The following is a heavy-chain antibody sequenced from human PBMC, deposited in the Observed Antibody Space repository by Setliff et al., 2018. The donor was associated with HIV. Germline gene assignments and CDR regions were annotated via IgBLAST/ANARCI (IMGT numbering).Heavy chain of an antibody. Sequence: ASVKVSCKTSGYTFTDYYIHWVRQAPGQGLEWMGWIYPNTGGTNYAQKFQGRVTMTRDTSISTAYMELSRLRSEDTAVYFCATVGPTGAYFHDWGQGTLVTVSS. CDR2: IYPNTGGT. J-gene: IGHJ4*02. V-gene: IGHV1-2*02. CDR1: GYTFTDYY. D-gene: IGHD1-26*01. CDR3: ATVGPTGAYFHD.